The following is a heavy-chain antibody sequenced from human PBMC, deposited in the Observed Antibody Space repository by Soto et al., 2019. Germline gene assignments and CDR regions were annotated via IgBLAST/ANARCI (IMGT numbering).Heavy chain of an antibody. Sequence: QVQLVQSGAEVKKPGSSVKVSCKASGGTFSSYAISWVLQAHGQGLEWMGGIIPIFGTANYAQKFQGRVTITADKYTSTAYMQLRSLRSDDTAGYYGARLGRRDVYKSGYWVQGTLVTVSS. CDR2: IIPIFGTA. V-gene: IGHV1-69*06. CDR3: ARLGRRDVYKSGY. J-gene: IGHJ4*02. D-gene: IGHD1-1*01. CDR1: GGTFSSYA.